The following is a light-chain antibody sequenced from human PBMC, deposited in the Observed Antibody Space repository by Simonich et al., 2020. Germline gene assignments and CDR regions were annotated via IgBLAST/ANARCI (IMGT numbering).Light chain of an antibody. J-gene: IGKJ4*01. V-gene: IGKV3-15*01. CDR2: GAS. CDR1: QSVSSN. Sequence: EIVMTQSPATLSVSPGERATLSCMASQSVSSNLAWYQQKPGQAPRLLIYGASTRATGIPVRFSGSGSGTEFTLTISSLQSEDFAVYYCQQYNNWTLTFGGGTKVEIK. CDR3: QQYNNWTLT.